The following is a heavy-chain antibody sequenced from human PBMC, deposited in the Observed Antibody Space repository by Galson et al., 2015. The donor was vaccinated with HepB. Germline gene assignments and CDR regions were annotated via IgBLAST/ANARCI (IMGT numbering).Heavy chain of an antibody. Sequence: SLRLSCAASGFTFSSYSVNWVRQAPGKGLEWVSSISSSSSYIYYADSVKGRFTISRDNAKNSLYLQMNSLRAEDTAVYYCARFWSGYLTPYYFDYWGQGTLVTVSS. CDR3: ARFWSGYLTPYYFDY. J-gene: IGHJ4*02. CDR1: GFTFSSYS. V-gene: IGHV3-21*01. CDR2: ISSSSSYI. D-gene: IGHD3-3*01.